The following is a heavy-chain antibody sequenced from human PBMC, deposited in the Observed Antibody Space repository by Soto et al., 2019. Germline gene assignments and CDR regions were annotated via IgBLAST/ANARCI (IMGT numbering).Heavy chain of an antibody. Sequence: QSQTLSLTCAISGDSVSSNSAAWNWIRQSPSRGLEWLGRTYYRSKWYNDYAVSVKSRITINPDTSKNQFSLQLNSVTPEDTAVYYCARDGRVLLWFGELLGSGMDVWGQGTTVTVSS. CDR1: GDSVSSNSAA. CDR3: ARDGRVLLWFGELLGSGMDV. J-gene: IGHJ6*02. CDR2: TYYRSKWYN. D-gene: IGHD3-10*01. V-gene: IGHV6-1*01.